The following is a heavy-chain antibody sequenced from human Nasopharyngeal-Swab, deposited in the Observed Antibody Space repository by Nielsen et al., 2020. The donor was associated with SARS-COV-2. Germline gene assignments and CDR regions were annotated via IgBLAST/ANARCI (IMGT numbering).Heavy chain of an antibody. CDR1: GYSISSGYY. CDR3: ACHRTASFYY. CDR2: IYHSGST. J-gene: IGHJ4*02. D-gene: IGHD1-1*01. Sequence: SETLSLTCTVSGYSISSGYYWDWIRQSPGKGLEWIGSIYHSGSTYYNPSLKSRVTISVDTSRNHFSLKLRSVTGADTAVYYCACHRTASFYYWGQGTLVTFSS. V-gene: IGHV4-38-2*02.